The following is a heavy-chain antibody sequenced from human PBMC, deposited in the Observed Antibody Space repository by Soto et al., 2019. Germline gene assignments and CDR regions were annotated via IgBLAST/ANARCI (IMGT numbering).Heavy chain of an antibody. CDR2: IYYSGRT. D-gene: IGHD3-22*01. J-gene: IGHJ3*02. CDR3: ARQGTYYYDSSGYADDAFDI. Sequence: QLQLQESGPGLVKPSETLSLTCTVSGGSISSSSYYWGWIRQPPGKGLEWIGSIYYSGRTYYNPSLTSRAPISVDTSKNQFSLKLSAVTAADTAVYYCARQGTYYYDSSGYADDAFDIWGQGPMVTVSS. CDR1: GGSISSSSYY. V-gene: IGHV4-39*01.